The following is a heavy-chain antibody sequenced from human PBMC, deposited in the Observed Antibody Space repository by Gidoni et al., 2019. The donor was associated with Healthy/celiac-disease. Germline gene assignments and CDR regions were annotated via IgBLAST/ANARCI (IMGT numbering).Heavy chain of an antibody. V-gene: IGHV3-23*01. CDR2: ISGSGGST. Sequence: EVQLLESGGGLVQPGGSLRLSRAASGFTFSSYAMSWVRQAPGKGLEWVSAISGSGGSTYYADSVKGRFTISRDNSKNTLYLQMNSLRAEDTAVYYCAKDRMEYYDILTALGAFDIWGQGTMVTVSS. D-gene: IGHD3-9*01. CDR1: GFTFSSYA. J-gene: IGHJ3*02. CDR3: AKDRMEYYDILTALGAFDI.